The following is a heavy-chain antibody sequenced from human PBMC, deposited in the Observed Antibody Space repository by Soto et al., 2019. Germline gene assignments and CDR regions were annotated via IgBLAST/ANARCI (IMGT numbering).Heavy chain of an antibody. V-gene: IGHV1-18*01. CDR3: AGDRRGQLGNWFDP. CDR2: ISAYNGNT. J-gene: IGHJ5*02. D-gene: IGHD1-26*01. Sequence: ASVEVSSKAPGDTLTSNSRSWPRQAPGQGLEWMGWISAYNGNTNYAQKFQGRVTMTTDTSTSTAYMELSSLRSEDTAVYYCAGDRRGQLGNWFDPWGQGTLVTVSS. CDR1: GDTLTSNS.